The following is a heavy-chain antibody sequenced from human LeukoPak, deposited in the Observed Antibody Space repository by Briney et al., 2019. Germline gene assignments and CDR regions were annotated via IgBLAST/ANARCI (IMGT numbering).Heavy chain of an antibody. Sequence: PGGSLRLSCAASGFTFSTYWMNWVRQAPGKGLEWVSYISSSGSTIYYADSVKGQFTISRDNAKKSLYLQMNSLRAEDTAVYYCAELGITMIGGVWSKGTTVTISS. V-gene: IGHV3-48*04. J-gene: IGHJ6*04. D-gene: IGHD3-10*02. CDR3: AELGITMIGGV. CDR2: ISSSGSTI. CDR1: GFTFSTYW.